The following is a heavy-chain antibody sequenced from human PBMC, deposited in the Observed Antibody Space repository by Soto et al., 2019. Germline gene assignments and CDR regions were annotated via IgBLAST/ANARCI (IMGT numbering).Heavy chain of an antibody. Sequence: EVQILESGGTLVHPGGSLRLSCAASGFTFSSHAMSWVRQAPGKGLEWVSGITASGGGTYYADSVKGRFTISRDNSKNMLFRQMNSLRGGDTAQYYCAKDRKAVGSYFDNWGQGTLVIVSS. D-gene: IGHD6-19*01. J-gene: IGHJ4*02. CDR1: GFTFSSHA. CDR2: ITASGGGT. V-gene: IGHV3-23*01. CDR3: AKDRKAVGSYFDN.